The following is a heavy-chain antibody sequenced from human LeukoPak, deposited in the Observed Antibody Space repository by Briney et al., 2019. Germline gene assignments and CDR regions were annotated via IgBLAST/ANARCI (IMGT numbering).Heavy chain of an antibody. CDR3: ARENVVRGVFDY. CDR2: IKQDGSEK. D-gene: IGHD3-10*01. J-gene: IGHJ4*02. V-gene: IGHV3-7*05. CDR1: GFTFSSYW. Sequence: PGLSLRLSCAASGFTFSSYWMSWVRQVPGKGLEWVANIKQDGSEKYSVDSVKGRFTISRDNAKNSPYLQMNSLRVEDTAVYYCARENVVRGVFDYWGQGTLVTVSS.